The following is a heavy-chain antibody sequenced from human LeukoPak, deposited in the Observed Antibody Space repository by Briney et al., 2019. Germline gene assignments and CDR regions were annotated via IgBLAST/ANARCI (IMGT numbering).Heavy chain of an antibody. D-gene: IGHD2-21*01. CDR1: GFSFDDYA. J-gene: IGHJ4*02. CDR3: AKDSISDY. V-gene: IGHV3-43*02. CDR2: ISGDGGRT. Sequence: GGSLRLSCAASGFSFDDYAMHWVRQAPGKGLEWVCHISGDGGRTYYVDSVKGRFTISRDNSKNSMYLEMNSLRTEDTAFYYCAKDSISDYWGQGTLVTVSS.